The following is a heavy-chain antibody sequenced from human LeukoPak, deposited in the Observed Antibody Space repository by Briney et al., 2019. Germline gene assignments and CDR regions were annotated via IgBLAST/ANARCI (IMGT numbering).Heavy chain of an antibody. Sequence: ASVKVSCKASGYTFTSYDINWVRQATGQGLEWMGWMNPNSGNTAYTQKFQGRVTITRNTSISTAYMELSSLRSEDTAIYYCAREDYYDSGSSDYWGQGTLVTVSS. V-gene: IGHV1-8*03. CDR3: AREDYYDSGSSDY. CDR1: GYTFTSYD. CDR2: MNPNSGNT. J-gene: IGHJ4*02. D-gene: IGHD3-22*01.